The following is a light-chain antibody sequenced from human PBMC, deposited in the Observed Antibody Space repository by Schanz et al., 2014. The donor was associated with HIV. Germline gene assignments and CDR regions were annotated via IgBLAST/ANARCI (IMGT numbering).Light chain of an antibody. J-gene: IGLJ2*01. CDR2: GNA. CDR3: AAWDDSLNGVV. Sequence: QSVLTQPPSVSGAPGQRVTISCSGSSSNIGAGYDVHWYQQFPGTAPKLLIYGNANRPSGVPDRFSGSKSGTSASLAISGLQSEDEADYHCAAWDDSLNGVVFGGGTKLTVL. V-gene: IGLV1-40*01. CDR1: SSNIGAGYD.